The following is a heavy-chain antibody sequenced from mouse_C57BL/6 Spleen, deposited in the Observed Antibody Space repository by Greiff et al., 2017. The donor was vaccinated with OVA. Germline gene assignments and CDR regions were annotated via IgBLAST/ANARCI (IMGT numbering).Heavy chain of an antibody. CDR1: GFTFSSYA. CDR3: ARGGITTEYYAMDY. V-gene: IGHV5-4*03. D-gene: IGHD1-1*01. J-gene: IGHJ4*01. Sequence: DVKLVESGGGLVKPGGSLKLSCAASGFTFSSYAMSWVRQTPEKRLEWVATISDGGSYTYYPDNVKGRFTISRDNAKNNLYLHMSHLKSEDTAMYYCARGGITTEYYAMDYWGQGTSVTVSS. CDR2: ISDGGSYT.